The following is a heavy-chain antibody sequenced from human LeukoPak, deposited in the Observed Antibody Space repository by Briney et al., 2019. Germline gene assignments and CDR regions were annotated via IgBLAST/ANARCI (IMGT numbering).Heavy chain of an antibody. CDR3: ARGDGEAASLWENWFDP. V-gene: IGHV1-46*01. CDR2: INPSGGRT. D-gene: IGHD6-13*01. J-gene: IGHJ5*02. Sequence: ASVKVSCKASGYTFTSYYIHWVRQGPGQGLEWRGIINPSGGRTSYAQKFQGRVTMTRDMSTSTVYMELSSLRSEDTAIYYCARGDGEAASLWENWFDPWGQGTLVTVSS. CDR1: GYTFTSYY.